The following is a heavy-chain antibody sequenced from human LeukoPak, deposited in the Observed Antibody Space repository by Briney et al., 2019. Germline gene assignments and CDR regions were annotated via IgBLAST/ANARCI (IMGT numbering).Heavy chain of an antibody. CDR1: GXSFTNYC. V-gene: IGHV5-51*01. D-gene: IGHD6-6*01. CDR3: ARSRLIYSSSSSVDY. CDR2: IYPGDSDT. J-gene: IGHJ4*02. Sequence: GESLKISFKGSGXSFTNYCIAWVRQMPGKGLEWVGIIYPGDSDTRYSPSFQGQVTISADKSISTAYLQWSSLKASDTAMYYCARSRLIYSSSSSVDYWGQGTLVTVSS.